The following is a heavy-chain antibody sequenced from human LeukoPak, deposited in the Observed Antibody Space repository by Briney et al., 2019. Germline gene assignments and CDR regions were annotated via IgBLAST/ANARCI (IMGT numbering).Heavy chain of an antibody. J-gene: IGHJ5*02. CDR2: IYYSGST. V-gene: IGHV4-59*02. CDR3: ARDYYGSGSSNWFDP. Sequence: SETLSLTCTVSGGSVSSYYWSWIRQPPGKGLEWIGYIYYSGSTNYNPSLKSRVTISVDTSKNQFSLKLSSVTAADTAVYYCARDYYGSGSSNWFDPWGQGTLVTVSS. D-gene: IGHD3-10*01. CDR1: GGSVSSYY.